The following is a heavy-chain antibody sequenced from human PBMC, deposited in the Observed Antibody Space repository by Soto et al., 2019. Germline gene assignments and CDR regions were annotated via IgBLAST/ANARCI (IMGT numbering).Heavy chain of an antibody. Sequence: GESLKISCKASGFNFGGSWIGWVRQMPGKGLEWMGIIHPGASDTRYSPSFQGQVTMSADKSINTAYLQWRSLKPSDTATYYCAKGGLIGTPPEYWGQGTRVTVSS. V-gene: IGHV5-51*01. J-gene: IGHJ4*02. CDR1: GFNFGGSW. CDR2: IHPGASDT. CDR3: AKGGLIGTPPEY. D-gene: IGHD1-7*01.